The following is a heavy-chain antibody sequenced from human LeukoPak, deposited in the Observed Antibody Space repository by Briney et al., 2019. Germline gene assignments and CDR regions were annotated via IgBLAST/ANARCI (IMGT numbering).Heavy chain of an antibody. CDR2: IYYSGST. Sequence: SETLSLTCTVSGGSISSYYWSWIRQPPGKGLEWIGYIYYSGSTNYNPSLKSRVTISVDTSKNQFSLKLSFVTAADTAVYYCARHVDGYIGPFDYWGQGTLVTVSS. V-gene: IGHV4-59*08. D-gene: IGHD5-24*01. J-gene: IGHJ4*02. CDR1: GGSISSYY. CDR3: ARHVDGYIGPFDY.